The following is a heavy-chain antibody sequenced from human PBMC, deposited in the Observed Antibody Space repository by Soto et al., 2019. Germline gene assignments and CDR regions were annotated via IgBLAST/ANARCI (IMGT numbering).Heavy chain of an antibody. CDR1: GYRFTSYW. V-gene: IGHV5-51*01. CDR3: NYRKYYFDY. D-gene: IGHD3-9*01. J-gene: IGHJ4*02. CDR2: IYAGDSDT. Sequence: LGESLKISCKGSGYRFTSYWIAWVRQMPGKGLEWMGIIYAGDSDTRYGPSFQGQVTISADKSVTAADTAVYYCARHRDYDILTNYRKYYFDYWGQGALVTVSS.